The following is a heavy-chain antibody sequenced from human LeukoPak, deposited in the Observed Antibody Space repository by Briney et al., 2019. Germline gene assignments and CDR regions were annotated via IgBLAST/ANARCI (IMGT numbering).Heavy chain of an antibody. Sequence: GGSLRLSCAASGFSVRTTYMSWVRQAPGKRLEWVSVLYTGGGTDHADSVKGRFTISRDNAKNSLYLQMNSLRAEDTAVYYCARLIPKNYYDSSGYNDYWGQGTLVTVSS. J-gene: IGHJ4*02. CDR1: GFSVRTTY. CDR3: ARLIPKNYYDSSGYNDY. D-gene: IGHD3-22*01. V-gene: IGHV3-53*01. CDR2: LYTGGGT.